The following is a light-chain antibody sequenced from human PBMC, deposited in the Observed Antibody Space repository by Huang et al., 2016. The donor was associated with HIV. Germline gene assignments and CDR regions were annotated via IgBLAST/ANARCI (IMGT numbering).Light chain of an antibody. Sequence: IRMTQSPSSLSASTGDRVTITCRASQHIDTYLAWYQQRPVSAPKLLIYGASTLQTDVPSRFSGNGSGTDFTLNINCLQSEDVAIYYCQHYYNYPLIFGPGTRVD. V-gene: IGKV1-8*01. J-gene: IGKJ3*01. CDR2: GAS. CDR1: QHIDTY. CDR3: QHYYNYPLI.